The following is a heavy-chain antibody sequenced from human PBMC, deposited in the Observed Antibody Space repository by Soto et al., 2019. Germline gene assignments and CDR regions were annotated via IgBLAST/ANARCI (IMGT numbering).Heavy chain of an antibody. CDR3: TTDMALDDYGDYTDAFDI. Sequence: TGGSLRLSCAASGFTFSNAWVSWVRQAPGKGLEWVGRIKSKTDGGTTDYAAPVKGRFTISRDDSKNTLYLQMNSLKTEDTAVYYCTTDMALDDYGDYTDAFDIWGQGTMVTVSS. V-gene: IGHV3-15*01. CDR1: GFTFSNAW. CDR2: IKSKTDGGTT. D-gene: IGHD4-17*01. J-gene: IGHJ3*02.